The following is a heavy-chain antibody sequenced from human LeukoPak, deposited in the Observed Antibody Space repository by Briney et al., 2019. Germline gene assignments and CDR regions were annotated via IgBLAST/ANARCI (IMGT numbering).Heavy chain of an antibody. CDR2: INPNSGGT. CDR1: GYTFTGYY. Sequence: ASVKVSCKASGYTFTGYYMHWVRQAPGQGLEWMGWINPNSGGTNYAQKFQGRVTMTRDTSISTACMELSRLRSDDTAVYYCARAGFSLITFGGVIAKQDYWGQGTLVTVSS. V-gene: IGHV1-2*02. J-gene: IGHJ4*02. CDR3: ARAGFSLITFGGVIAKQDY. D-gene: IGHD3-16*02.